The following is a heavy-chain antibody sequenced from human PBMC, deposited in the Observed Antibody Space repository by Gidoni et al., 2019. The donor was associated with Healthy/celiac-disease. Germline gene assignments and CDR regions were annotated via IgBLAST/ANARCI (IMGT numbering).Heavy chain of an antibody. J-gene: IGHJ6*02. V-gene: IGHV1-46*03. CDR2: INPSGGST. D-gene: IGHD6-19*01. CDR1: GYTFTSSY. CDR3: ASYSSGWYGGYYYYYGMDV. Sequence: QVQLVQSGAEVKKPGASVKVSCQASGYTFTSSYMHWVRQAPGQGLEWMGIINPSGGSTSYAQKFQGRVTMTRDTSTSTVYMELSSLRSEDTAVYYCASYSSGWYGGYYYYYGMDVWGQGTTVTVSS.